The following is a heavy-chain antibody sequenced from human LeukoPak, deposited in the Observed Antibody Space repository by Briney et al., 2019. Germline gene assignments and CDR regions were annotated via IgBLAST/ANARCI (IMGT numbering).Heavy chain of an antibody. V-gene: IGHV4-59*08. CDR2: IYYSGST. Sequence: PSETLSLTCTVSGGSISSYYWSWVRQSPGKGLEWIGYIYYSGSTNYNSSLTNSSLKRRVTISVDTSKNHFSLRLNSVTAADTAMYYCARHRCRSSSCYGMDVWGQGTTVTVSS. D-gene: IGHD2-2*01. CDR1: GGSISSYY. CDR3: ARHRCRSSSCYGMDV. J-gene: IGHJ6*02.